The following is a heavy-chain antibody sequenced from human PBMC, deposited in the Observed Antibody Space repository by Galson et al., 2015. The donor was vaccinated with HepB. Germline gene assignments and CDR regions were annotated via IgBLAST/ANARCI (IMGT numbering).Heavy chain of an antibody. CDR1: HGSINNYY. J-gene: IGHJ4*02. CDR3: ARHPGRGSVGYAFDL. D-gene: IGHD2-2*01. V-gene: IGHV4-59*08. Sequence: ETLSLTCSVSHGSINNYYWSWIRQSPGNRLEWIGYIYYNGDTTYNPSLGYRVGMSVDTSVNQVSLWLTSVTAADTAVYYCARHPGRGSVGYAFDLWGQGALVTVSA. CDR2: IYYNGDT.